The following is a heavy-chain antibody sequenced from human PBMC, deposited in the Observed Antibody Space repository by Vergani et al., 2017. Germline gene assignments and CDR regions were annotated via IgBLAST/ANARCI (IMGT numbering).Heavy chain of an antibody. D-gene: IGHD1-26*01. CDR2: LTGGGGST. J-gene: IGHJ4*02. CDR1: GFTFSTYV. CDR3: VKDAGSYENFFDS. V-gene: IGHV3-23*01. Sequence: EVQLLESGGSLKQPGGSVRLSCAASGFTFSTYVMHWVRQAPGKGLEWVSALTGGGGSTYYADSIKGRFIISRDNSRDTLYLQMNSLRPEDTATYYCVKDAGSYENFFDSWGQGTLVTVSS.